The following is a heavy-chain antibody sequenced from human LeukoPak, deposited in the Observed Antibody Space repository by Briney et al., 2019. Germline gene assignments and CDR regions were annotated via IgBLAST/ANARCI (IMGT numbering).Heavy chain of an antibody. Sequence: SETLSLTCTVSGGSISSYYWSWIRQPPGKGLEWIGYIYYSGSTNYNPSLKSRVTISVDTSKNQFSLKLSSVTAADTAVYYCARGEAQTYYYYYYYMDVWGKGTTVTASS. CDR3: ARGEAQTYYYYYYYMDV. J-gene: IGHJ6*03. CDR2: IYYSGST. CDR1: GGSISSYY. V-gene: IGHV4-59*01.